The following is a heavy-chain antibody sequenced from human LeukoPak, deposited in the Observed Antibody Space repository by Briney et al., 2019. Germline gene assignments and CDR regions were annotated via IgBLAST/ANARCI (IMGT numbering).Heavy chain of an antibody. Sequence: ASVKVSCKASGYTFTGYYMHWVRQAPGQGLEWMGWINPNSGGTNYAQKFQGRVTMTRDTSISTAYMELSRLRPDDTAFYYCARDLYCSATRCPPSQFGLDVWGQGTTVTVSS. J-gene: IGHJ6*02. V-gene: IGHV1-2*02. D-gene: IGHD2-2*01. CDR2: INPNSGGT. CDR3: ARDLYCSATRCPPSQFGLDV. CDR1: GYTFTGYY.